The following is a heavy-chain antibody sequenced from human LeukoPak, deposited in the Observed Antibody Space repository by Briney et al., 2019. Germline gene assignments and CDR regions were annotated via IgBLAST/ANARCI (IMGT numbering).Heavy chain of an antibody. CDR3: ARGPHWDPHFDY. CDR1: GYTFTSYY. Sequence: ASVKVSCKASGYTFTSYYMHWVRQAPGRGLEWMGWINPNSGGTNYAQKFQGRVTMTRDTSISTAYMELSGLRSDDTAVYYCARGPHWDPHFDYWGQGTLVTVSS. V-gene: IGHV1-2*02. D-gene: IGHD7-27*01. J-gene: IGHJ4*02. CDR2: INPNSGGT.